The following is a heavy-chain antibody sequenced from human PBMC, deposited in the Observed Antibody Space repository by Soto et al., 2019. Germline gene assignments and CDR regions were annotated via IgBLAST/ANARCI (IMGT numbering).Heavy chain of an antibody. CDR2: INHSGST. Sequence: QVQLQQWGAGLLKPSETLSLTCAVYGGSFSGYYWCWIRQPPGQGLEWIGEINHSGSTNYNPSLKSRVTISVDTSKNQFSLKLSSVTAADTAVYYCARGLIGGVSTLVPLDYWGQGTLVTVSS. D-gene: IGHD6-13*01. J-gene: IGHJ4*02. V-gene: IGHV4-34*01. CDR1: GGSFSGYY. CDR3: ARGLIGGVSTLVPLDY.